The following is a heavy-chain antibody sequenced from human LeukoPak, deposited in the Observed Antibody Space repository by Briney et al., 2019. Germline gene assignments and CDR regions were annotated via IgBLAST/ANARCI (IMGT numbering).Heavy chain of an antibody. J-gene: IGHJ5*02. D-gene: IGHD2-15*01. CDR1: GFTFSSYA. CDR3: AKAGGRVDPFDP. V-gene: IGHV3-23*01. CDR2: ISGSGGST. Sequence: GGSLRLSCAASGFTFSSYAMSWVRQAPGKGLEWVSAISGSGGSTYYADSVKGRFTISRDNSKNTLYLHMNTLRAEDTALYYCAKAGGRVDPFDPWGQGTLVTVSS.